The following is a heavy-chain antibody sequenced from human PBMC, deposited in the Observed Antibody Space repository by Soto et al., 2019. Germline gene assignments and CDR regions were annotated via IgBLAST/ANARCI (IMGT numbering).Heavy chain of an antibody. CDR1: GGTFSSSA. Sequence: QVQLVQSGAEVKKTGSSVKVSCKASGGTFSSSAISWVRQAPGQGLEWMGGIIPIFGTANYAQKFQGRVTITADESTSTAYMELSSLRSEDTAVYYCARVCRGNSVYAFDIWGQGTMVTVSS. CDR3: ARVCRGNSVYAFDI. J-gene: IGHJ3*02. V-gene: IGHV1-69*12. D-gene: IGHD4-4*01. CDR2: IIPIFGTA.